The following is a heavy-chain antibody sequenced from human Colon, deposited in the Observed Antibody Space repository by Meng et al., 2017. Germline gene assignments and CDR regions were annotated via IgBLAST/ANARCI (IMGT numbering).Heavy chain of an antibody. CDR2: INPSGGST. D-gene: IGHD4-23*01. CDR1: GNTFTNFY. Sequence: QVQVVQSGAEVKKPGASVKVACTASGNTFTNFYIHWVRQAPGQGLEWMGIINPSGGSTTYAEKYQGSVTMTRDSSTNTVYMELTSLKSEDTAVYYCARGATYGSKNKVSYYFDYWGQGTLVTVSS. V-gene: IGHV1-46*01. CDR3: ARGATYGSKNKVSYYFDY. J-gene: IGHJ4*02.